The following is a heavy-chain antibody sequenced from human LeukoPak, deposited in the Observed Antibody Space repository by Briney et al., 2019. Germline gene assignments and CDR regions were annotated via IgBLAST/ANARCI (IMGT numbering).Heavy chain of an antibody. D-gene: IGHD3-10*01. V-gene: IGHV1-69*13. CDR2: IIPIFGTA. Sequence: SVNLSCNASGGTFSSYAISWVRQAPGQGLEWMGGIIPIFGTANYAQKFQGRVTITADESTSTAYVELSSLRSEDTAVYYCARALSTMVRGVYYYYGMDVWGKGTTVTVSS. CDR3: ARALSTMVRGVYYYYGMDV. CDR1: GGTFSSYA. J-gene: IGHJ6*04.